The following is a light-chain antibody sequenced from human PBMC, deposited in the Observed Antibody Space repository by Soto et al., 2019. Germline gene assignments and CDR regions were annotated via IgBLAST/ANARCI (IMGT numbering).Light chain of an antibody. V-gene: IGKV3-20*01. CDR3: QQYGSSPYT. CDR2: GAS. Sequence: EIVLTQSPGTLSLSPGERATLSCRASQSVSSSYLAWYQQTPGQAPRLLIYGASSRATVIPDRFSGSGSGTDFTLTISRLEPEDFAGYYCQQYGSSPYTFGQGNKLEIK. J-gene: IGKJ2*01. CDR1: QSVSSSY.